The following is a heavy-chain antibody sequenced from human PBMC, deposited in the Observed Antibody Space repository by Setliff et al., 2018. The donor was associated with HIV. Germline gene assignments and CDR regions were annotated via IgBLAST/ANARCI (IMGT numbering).Heavy chain of an antibody. D-gene: IGHD3-10*01. CDR1: GGSISSSNW. CDR3: ARFALGSRMDYFDY. J-gene: IGHJ4*02. V-gene: IGHV4-4*02. Sequence: NPSETLSLTCAVSGGSISSSNWWSWVRQAPGEGLEWIGEIHHSGSTYYNPSLKSRVTITIDTSKNQFSLKLNSVTAADTAVYYCARFALGSRMDYFDYWGQGTLVTVSS. CDR2: IHHSGST.